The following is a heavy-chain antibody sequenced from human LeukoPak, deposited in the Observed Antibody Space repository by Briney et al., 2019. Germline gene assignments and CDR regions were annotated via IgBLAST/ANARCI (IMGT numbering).Heavy chain of an antibody. J-gene: IGHJ4*02. D-gene: IGHD6-19*01. CDR1: GGSISSYY. CDR2: IYYSGST. V-gene: IGHV4-59*01. Sequence: SETLSLTCTVSGGSISSYYWSWIRQPPGKGLEWIGYIYYSGSTNYNPSLKSRVTISVDTSKNQFSLKLSSVTAADTAVYYCARDTGYSSGYFDYWGQGTLVTVSS. CDR3: ARDTGYSSGYFDY.